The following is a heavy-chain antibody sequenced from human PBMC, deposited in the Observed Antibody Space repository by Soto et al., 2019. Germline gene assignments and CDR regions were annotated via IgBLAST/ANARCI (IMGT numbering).Heavy chain of an antibody. J-gene: IGHJ4*02. D-gene: IGHD3-3*01. V-gene: IGHV4-31*03. Sequence: PSETLSLTCTVSGGSISSGGYYWSWIRQHPGKGLEWIGYIYYSGSTYYNPSLKSRVTISVDTSKNQFSLKLSSVTAADTAVYYCARGRNRGVTIFGVVTRRGYFDYWGQGTLVTVS. CDR2: IYYSGST. CDR1: GGSISSGGYY. CDR3: ARGRNRGVTIFGVVTRRGYFDY.